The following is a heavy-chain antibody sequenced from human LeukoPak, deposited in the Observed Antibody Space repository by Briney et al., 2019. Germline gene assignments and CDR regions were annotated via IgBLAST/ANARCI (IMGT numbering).Heavy chain of an antibody. V-gene: IGHV4-59*01. D-gene: IGHD3-22*01. CDR1: GGSMSSYY. J-gene: IGHJ4*02. CDR3: ARAVDDSSGYYRIDY. CDR2: ISYSGST. Sequence: SETLSLTCTVSGGSMSSYYWSWIRQPPGRGLEWIGYISYSGSTNYNPSLKSRVTISVDTSKNQFSLKLSSVTAADTAVYYCARAVDDSSGYYRIDYWGQETLVTVSS.